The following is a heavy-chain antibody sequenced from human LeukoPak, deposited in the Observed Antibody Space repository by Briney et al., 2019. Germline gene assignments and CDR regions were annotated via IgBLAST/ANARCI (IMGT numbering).Heavy chain of an antibody. CDR3: ARDYTVALGTTTYFQH. CDR2: INTNTGNP. V-gene: IGHV7-4-1*02. J-gene: IGHJ1*01. D-gene: IGHD1-7*01. Sequence: ASVKVSSKASGYIFIIYAMIWVRQAPGQGLELMGWINTNTGNPTYAQGFTGRFVFSLDTSVSTAYLQISSLKAEDTAVYYCARDYTVALGTTTYFQHWGQGTLVTVSS. CDR1: GYIFIIYA.